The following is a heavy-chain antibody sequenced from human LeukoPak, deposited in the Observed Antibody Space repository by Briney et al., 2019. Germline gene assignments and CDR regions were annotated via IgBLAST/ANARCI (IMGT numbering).Heavy chain of an antibody. J-gene: IGHJ4*02. Sequence: GGSLRLSCAASGFTFSSYSMNWVRQAPGKGLEWVSSISSSSYIYYADSVKGRLTISRDDAKNSLYLQMNSLRAEDTAVYYCATNVMGRSGYYPYYFDYWGQGTLVTVSS. CDR3: ATNVMGRSGYYPYYFDY. CDR1: GFTFSSYS. V-gene: IGHV3-21*04. D-gene: IGHD3-22*01. CDR2: ISSSSYI.